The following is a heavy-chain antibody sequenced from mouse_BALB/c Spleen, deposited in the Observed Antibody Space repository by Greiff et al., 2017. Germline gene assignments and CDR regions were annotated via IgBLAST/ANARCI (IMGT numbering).Heavy chain of an antibody. V-gene: IGHV5-17*02. CDR1: GFTFSSFG. J-gene: IGHJ4*01. Sequence: VQVVESGGGLVQPGGSRKLSCAASGFTFSSFGMHWVRQAPEKGLEWVAYISSGSSTIYYADTVKGRFTISRDNPKNTLFLQMTSLRSEDTAMYYCAREGYYGSRGAMDYWGQGTSVTVSS. D-gene: IGHD1-1*01. CDR3: AREGYYGSRGAMDY. CDR2: ISSGSSTI.